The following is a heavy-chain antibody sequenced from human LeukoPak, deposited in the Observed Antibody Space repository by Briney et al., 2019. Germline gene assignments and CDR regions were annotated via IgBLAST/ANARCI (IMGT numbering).Heavy chain of an antibody. D-gene: IGHD2-15*01. CDR3: ARDEGTAATGY. J-gene: IGHJ4*02. V-gene: IGHV1-2*02. Sequence: GASVTVSCKASGYTFTGYYMHWVRQATGQGVEWMGWINPNSGGTNYAHKFQGRVTMTRDTSISTAYMELSRLRSDDTAVYYCARDEGTAATGYWGQGTLVTVSS. CDR2: INPNSGGT. CDR1: GYTFTGYY.